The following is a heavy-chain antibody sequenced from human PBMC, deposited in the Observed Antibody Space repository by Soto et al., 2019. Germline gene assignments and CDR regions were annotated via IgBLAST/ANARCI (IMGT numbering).Heavy chain of an antibody. CDR2: IISSSSTI. CDR1: GFTFSSYS. J-gene: IGHJ4*02. Sequence: PGGSLRLSCAASGFTFSSYSMNWVRQAPGKGLEWVSYIISSSSTIYYADSVKGRFTISRDNAKNSLYLQMNSLRDEDTAVYYCARGPLYCSGGSCYSHFDYWGQGTLVTVSS. D-gene: IGHD2-15*01. CDR3: ARGPLYCSGGSCYSHFDY. V-gene: IGHV3-48*02.